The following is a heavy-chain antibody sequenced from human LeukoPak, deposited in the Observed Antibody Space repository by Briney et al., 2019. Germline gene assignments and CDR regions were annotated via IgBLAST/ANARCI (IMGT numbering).Heavy chain of an antibody. V-gene: IGHV4-59*01. CDR2: IYYSGST. CDR3: ARDGGYSGYDGFDY. D-gene: IGHD5-12*01. Sequence: SETLSLTCTVSGGSISSYYWSWIRQPPGKGLEWIGYIYYSGSTNYNPSLKSRVTISVDTSKNQFSLKLSSVTAADTAVYYCARDGGYSGYDGFDYWSQGTLVTVSS. CDR1: GGSISSYY. J-gene: IGHJ4*02.